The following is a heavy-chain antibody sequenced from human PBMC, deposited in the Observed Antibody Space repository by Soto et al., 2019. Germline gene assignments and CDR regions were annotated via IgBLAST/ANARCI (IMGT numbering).Heavy chain of an antibody. CDR2: IYSGGST. CDR3: ARDSYSSSLTLYYYFDY. CDR1: RFTVSSNY. Sequence: GGSLRLSCAASRFTVSSNYMSWVRQAPGKGLEWVSVIYSGGSTYYADSVKGRFTISRDNSKNTLYLQMNSLRAEDTAVYYCARDSYSSSLTLYYYFDYWGQGTLVTVSS. J-gene: IGHJ4*02. D-gene: IGHD6-13*01. V-gene: IGHV3-66*01.